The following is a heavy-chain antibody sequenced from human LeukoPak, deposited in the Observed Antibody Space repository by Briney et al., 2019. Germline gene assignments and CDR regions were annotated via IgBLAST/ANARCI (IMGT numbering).Heavy chain of an antibody. CDR2: IYTSGST. CDR3: ARLIPPGIGYYHYYYMDV. V-gene: IGHV4-61*02. Sequence: SETLSLTCTVSGNSISSGDNYWSWIRQPAGKGLEWIGRIYTSGSTNYNPSLKSRVTISVDTSKNQFSLKVSSVTAADTAVYYCARLIPPGIGYYHYYYMDVGGKGTTVTISS. CDR1: GNSISSGDNY. J-gene: IGHJ6*03. D-gene: IGHD2-2*02.